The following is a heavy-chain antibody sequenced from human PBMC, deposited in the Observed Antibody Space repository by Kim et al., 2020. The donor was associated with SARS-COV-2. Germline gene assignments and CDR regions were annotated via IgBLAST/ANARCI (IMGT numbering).Heavy chain of an antibody. CDR1: GGSISSYY. D-gene: IGHD6-6*01. J-gene: IGHJ3*02. Sequence: SETLSLTCTVSGGSISSYYWSWIRQPPGKGLEWIGYIYYSGSTNYNPSLKSRVTISVDTSKNQFSLKLSSVTAADTAVYYCARHRIAAREWAFDIWGQGTMVTVSS. CDR3: ARHRIAAREWAFDI. V-gene: IGHV4-59*08. CDR2: IYYSGST.